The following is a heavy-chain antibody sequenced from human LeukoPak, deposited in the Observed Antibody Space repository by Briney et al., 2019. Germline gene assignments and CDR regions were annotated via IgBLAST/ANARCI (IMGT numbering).Heavy chain of an antibody. CDR3: ARGYYYCMDV. J-gene: IGHJ6*02. CDR2: ISSSGSTI. Sequence: GGSLRLSCAASGFTFSSYEMNWVRQAPGKGLEWVSYISSSGSTIYYADSVKGRFTISRDNAKNSLYLQMNSLRAEDTAVYYCARGYYYCMDVWGQGATVTVSS. V-gene: IGHV3-48*03. CDR1: GFTFSSYE.